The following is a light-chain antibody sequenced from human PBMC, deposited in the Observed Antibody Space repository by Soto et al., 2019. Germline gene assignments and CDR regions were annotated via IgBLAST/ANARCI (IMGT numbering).Light chain of an antibody. CDR2: AAS. V-gene: IGKV1-39*01. CDR3: QQTYSLPFT. Sequence: DIQMTQFPPSLSASVGDGVSISCRASHNIGTYLNWYQLKPGKAPNLLIYAASSLQGGVPSRFSGSGSGTDFTLTISSLQPEDFATYYCQQTYSLPFTFGPGTKVDIK. J-gene: IGKJ3*01. CDR1: HNIGTY.